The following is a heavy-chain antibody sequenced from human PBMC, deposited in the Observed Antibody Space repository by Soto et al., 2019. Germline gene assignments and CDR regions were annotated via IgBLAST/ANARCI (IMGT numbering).Heavy chain of an antibody. CDR1: GFTFSSYG. V-gene: IGHV3-30*18. CDR2: ISSDGSDK. Sequence: GGSLRLSCGASGFTFSSYGMHWVRQAPGKGLEWVAVISSDGSDKYYADSVKGRFTISRDNSKNTLYLQMNSLRAEDTAVYYCAKVPNSSGWYEPFDYWGQGTLVTVS. CDR3: AKVPNSSGWYEPFDY. J-gene: IGHJ4*02. D-gene: IGHD6-19*01.